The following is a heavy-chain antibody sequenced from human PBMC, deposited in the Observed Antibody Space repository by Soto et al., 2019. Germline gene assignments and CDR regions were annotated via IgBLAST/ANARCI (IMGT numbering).Heavy chain of an antibody. CDR3: VRDGTKTLRDWFDP. CDR1: GASIRGFY. V-gene: IGHV4-4*07. CDR2: IYATGTT. J-gene: IGHJ5*02. D-gene: IGHD1-1*01. Sequence: SETLSLTCTVSGASIRGFYWSGTRKSAGKGLEWIGRIYATGTTDYNPSLKSRVMMSVDTSKKQFSLKLRSVTAADTAVYYCVRDGTKTLRDWFDPWGQGISVTVSS.